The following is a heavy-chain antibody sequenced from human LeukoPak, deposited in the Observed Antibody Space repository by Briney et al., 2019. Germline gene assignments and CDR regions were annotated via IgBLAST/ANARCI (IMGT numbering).Heavy chain of an antibody. J-gene: IGHJ3*02. D-gene: IGHD3-22*01. CDR3: ARGGRGSAAVVAPRSFDI. Sequence: GGSLRLSCAASGFTVSSIHMVWVRQAPGKGLEWVSVTYTGGNSYYADSVRGRFIISRDISKNTLYLQMNSLRAEDSALYYCARGGRGSAAVVAPRSFDIWGQGTMVTVSS. V-gene: IGHV3-53*01. CDR2: TYTGGNS. CDR1: GFTVSSIH.